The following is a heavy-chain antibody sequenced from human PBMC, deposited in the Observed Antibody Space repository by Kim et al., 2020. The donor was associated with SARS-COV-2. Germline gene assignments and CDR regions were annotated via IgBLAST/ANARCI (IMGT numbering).Heavy chain of an antibody. J-gene: IGHJ4*02. Sequence: GGSLRLSCAASGFTFSSYSMNWVRQAPGKGLEWVSSISSSSSYIYYADSVKGRFTISRDNAKNSLYLQMNSLRAEDTAVYYCARDPDYRIAAASVDYWGQGTLVTVSS. CDR2: ISSSSSYI. CDR1: GFTFSSYS. V-gene: IGHV3-21*01. CDR3: ARDPDYRIAAASVDY. D-gene: IGHD6-13*01.